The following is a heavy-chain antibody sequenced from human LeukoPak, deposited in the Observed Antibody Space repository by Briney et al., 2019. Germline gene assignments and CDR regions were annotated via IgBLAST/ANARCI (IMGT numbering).Heavy chain of an antibody. D-gene: IGHD6-19*01. V-gene: IGHV4-34*08. Sequence: GSLRLSCAASGFTVSSNYMSWVRQAPGKGLEWIGEINHSGSTNYNPSLKSRVTISVDTSKNQFSLKLSSVTAADTAVYYCANNIAVARPDYWGQGTLVTVSS. CDR1: GFTVSSNY. CDR3: ANNIAVARPDY. J-gene: IGHJ4*02. CDR2: INHSGST.